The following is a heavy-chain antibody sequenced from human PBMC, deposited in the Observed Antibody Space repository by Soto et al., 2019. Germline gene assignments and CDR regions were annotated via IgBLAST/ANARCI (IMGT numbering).Heavy chain of an antibody. CDR1: GVTFSSYA. J-gene: IGHJ6*02. V-gene: IGHV3-30-3*01. CDR3: ARDLGSGWSNHYYYYGMDV. D-gene: IGHD6-19*01. CDR2: ISYDGSNK. Sequence: GGSLRLSCAASGVTFSSYAMHRVRQAPGKGLEWVAVISYDGSNKYYADSVKGRFTISRDNSKNTLYLQMNSLRAEDTAVYYCARDLGSGWSNHYYYYGMDVWGQGTTVTVSS.